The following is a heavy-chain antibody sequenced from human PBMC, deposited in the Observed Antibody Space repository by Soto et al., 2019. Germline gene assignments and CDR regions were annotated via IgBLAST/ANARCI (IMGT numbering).Heavy chain of an antibody. CDR2: ISGSGAST. Sequence: VQLLESGGGLVQPGGSLRLSCAASGFMFRSYVMSWVRQAPGKGLEWVSSISGSGASTYYADSVKGRFTISRDDSKNQMSLQVNSLRADDTAVYYCAKTRGIRGGAPEKGGQGTLVTVSS. V-gene: IGHV3-23*01. J-gene: IGHJ4*02. CDR3: AKTRGIRGGAPEK. CDR1: GFMFRSYV. D-gene: IGHD3-10*01.